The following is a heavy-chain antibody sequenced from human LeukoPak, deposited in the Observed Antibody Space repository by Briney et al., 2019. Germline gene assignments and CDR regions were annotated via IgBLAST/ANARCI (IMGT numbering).Heavy chain of an antibody. J-gene: IGHJ4*02. Sequence: SETLSLTCAVYGGSFSGYYWSWIRQPPGKGLEWIGEINHSGSTNYNPSLKSRVTISVDTSKNQFSLKLSSVTAADTAMYYCARVSGYDWGSFYDYWGQGSLVTVSS. CDR1: GGSFSGYY. V-gene: IGHV4-34*01. CDR2: INHSGST. D-gene: IGHD5-12*01. CDR3: ARVSGYDWGSFYDY.